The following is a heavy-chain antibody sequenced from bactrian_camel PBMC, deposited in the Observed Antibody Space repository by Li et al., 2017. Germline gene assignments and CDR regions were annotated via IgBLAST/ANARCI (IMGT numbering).Heavy chain of an antibody. CDR1: GDTIGRYC. CDR3: GADPPATWCRPKASFGY. V-gene: IGHV3S31*01. J-gene: IGHJ6*01. CDR2: IHGGDGST. Sequence: DVQLVESGGGSVKVGGSLTLSCVASGDTIGRYCMGWFRQAPGKEREGVATIHGGDGSTYYADSVKGRFTISRDNAKSTLYLQLDNLKPEDTAMYYCGADPPATWCRPKASFGYLGQGTQVTVS. D-gene: IGHD1*01.